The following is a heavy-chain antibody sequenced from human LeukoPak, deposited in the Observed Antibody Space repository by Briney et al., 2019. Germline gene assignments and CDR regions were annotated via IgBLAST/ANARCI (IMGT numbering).Heavy chain of an antibody. CDR3: ATADFGVVENY. CDR1: GFTFSSNW. J-gene: IGHJ4*02. CDR2: IKQDGSEK. V-gene: IGHV3-7*01. D-gene: IGHD3-10*01. Sequence: GGSLGLSCAASGFTFSSNWMSWVRQAPGKGLEWVANIKQDGSEKYYVDSVKGRFTISRDNAKNSLYLQMNSLRAEDTAVYYCATADFGVVENYWGQGTLVTVSS.